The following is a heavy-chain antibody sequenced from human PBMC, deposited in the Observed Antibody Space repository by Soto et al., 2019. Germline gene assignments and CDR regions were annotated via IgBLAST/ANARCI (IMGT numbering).Heavy chain of an antibody. D-gene: IGHD4-17*01. CDR2: IYYSGST. V-gene: IGHV4-59*08. CDR1: GGSISSYY. Sequence: QVQLQESGPGLVKPSETLSLTCTVSGGSISSYYWSWIRQPPGKGLEWIGYIYYSGSTNYNPSLTSRVTISVDTSKNQFSPKLSSVTAADTAVYYCARPYDYGDYDAFDIWGQGTMVTVSS. CDR3: ARPYDYGDYDAFDI. J-gene: IGHJ3*02.